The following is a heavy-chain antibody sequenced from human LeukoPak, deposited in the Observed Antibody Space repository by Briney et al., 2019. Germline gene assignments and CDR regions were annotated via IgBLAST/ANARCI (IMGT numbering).Heavy chain of an antibody. CDR3: AKSYYYGSGSYYKPPYFDY. Sequence: GGSLRLSCAASGFTFSSYAMSWVRQAPGKGLEWVAVISYDGSNKYYADSVKGRFTISRDNSKNTLYLQMNSLRAEDTAVYYCAKSYYYGSGSYYKPPYFDYWGQGTLVTVSS. V-gene: IGHV3-30*18. D-gene: IGHD3-10*01. J-gene: IGHJ4*02. CDR2: ISYDGSNK. CDR1: GFTFSSYA.